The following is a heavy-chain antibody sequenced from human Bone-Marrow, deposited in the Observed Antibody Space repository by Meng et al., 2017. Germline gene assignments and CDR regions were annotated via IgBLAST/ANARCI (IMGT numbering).Heavy chain of an antibody. Sequence: ASVKVSCKASGYTFTSYDINWVRQATGQGLEWMGWMNPNSGNTGYAQKFQGRVTMTRNTSISTAYMELSSLRSDDTAVYYCARVPLTYYYGSGSEDYWGQGTLVTVSS. D-gene: IGHD3-10*01. CDR2: MNPNSGNT. CDR1: GYTFTSYD. CDR3: ARVPLTYYYGSGSEDY. V-gene: IGHV1-8*01. J-gene: IGHJ4*02.